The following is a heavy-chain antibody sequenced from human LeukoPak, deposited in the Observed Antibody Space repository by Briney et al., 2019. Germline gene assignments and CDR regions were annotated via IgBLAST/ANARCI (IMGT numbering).Heavy chain of an antibody. CDR1: GFTLSSYW. CDR3: ATQGEHSYDRNRSGYFQH. D-gene: IGHD3-22*01. V-gene: IGHV3-74*01. J-gene: IGHJ1*01. Sequence: GGSLRLSCATSGFTLSSYWMHWVRQVPGKGLEWLSRINNDGVSTSYADSVKGRFTISRDNAKNSLYLQMNSLRAEDTAVYYCATQGEHSYDRNRSGYFQHWGQGPLVTVSS. CDR2: INNDGVST.